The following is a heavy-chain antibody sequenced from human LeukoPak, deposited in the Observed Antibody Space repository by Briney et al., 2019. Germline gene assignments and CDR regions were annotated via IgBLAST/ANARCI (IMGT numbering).Heavy chain of an antibody. CDR1: GFTFSSYA. CDR3: AQPPDSSGGYSYYDSSGYYYGWYFDL. Sequence: PGGSLRLSCAASGFTFSSYAMSWVRQAPGKGLEWVSAISGSGGSTYYADSVKGRFTISRDNSKNTLYLQMNSLRAEDTAVYYCAQPPDSSGGYSYYDSSGYYYGWYFDLWGRGTLVTVSS. J-gene: IGHJ2*01. V-gene: IGHV3-23*01. D-gene: IGHD3-22*01. CDR2: ISGSGGST.